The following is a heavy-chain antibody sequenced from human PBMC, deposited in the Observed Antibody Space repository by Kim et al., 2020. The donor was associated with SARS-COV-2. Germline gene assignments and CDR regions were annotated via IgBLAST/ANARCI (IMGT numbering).Heavy chain of an antibody. CDR2: IKQDGSEK. V-gene: IGHV3-7*01. CDR3: ARGGGFRDYYGSGSYYQTYTWFDP. J-gene: IGHJ5*02. CDR1: GFTFSSYW. Sequence: GGSLRLSCAASGFTFSSYWMSWVRQAPGKGLEGVANIKQDGSEKYYVDSVKGRFTISRDNAKNSLYLQMNSLRAEDTAVYYCARGGGFRDYYGSGSYYQTYTWFDPWGQGTLVTVSS. D-gene: IGHD3-10*01.